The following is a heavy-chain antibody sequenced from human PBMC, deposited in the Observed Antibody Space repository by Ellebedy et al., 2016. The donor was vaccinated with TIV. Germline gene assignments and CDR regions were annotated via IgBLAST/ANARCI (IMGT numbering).Heavy chain of an antibody. CDR2: ISYDGSNK. V-gene: IGHV3-30-3*01. CDR3: ARAPTTYIWFDP. CDR1: GFSFSDYV. D-gene: IGHD1-1*01. Sequence: GGSLRLSRAASGFSFSDYVMHWVRQTPGKGLEWVAIISYDGSNKYYPDSVKGRFTISRDNSNNTLYLQMHSLRPEDTAVYYCARAPTTYIWFDPWGQGTLVTVSS. J-gene: IGHJ5*02.